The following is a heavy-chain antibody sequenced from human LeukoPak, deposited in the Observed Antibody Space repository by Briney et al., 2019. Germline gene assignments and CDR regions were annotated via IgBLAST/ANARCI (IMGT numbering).Heavy chain of an antibody. CDR1: GGSIRSYH. CDR3: ARVNSGSYHDAFDI. D-gene: IGHD1-26*01. Sequence: SETLSLACTVSGGSIRSYHWSWIRQPPGKGLEWIGYMYYSGSTNYNPSLKSRVTISVDTSKNQFSLKLSSVTAADTAVYYCARVNSGSYHDAFDIWGQGTMVTVSS. V-gene: IGHV4-59*01. J-gene: IGHJ3*02. CDR2: MYYSGST.